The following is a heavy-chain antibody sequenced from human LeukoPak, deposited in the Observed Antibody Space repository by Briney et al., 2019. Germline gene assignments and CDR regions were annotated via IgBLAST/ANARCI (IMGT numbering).Heavy chain of an antibody. CDR3: ARASGIVGSPLQYYFDY. Sequence: SVKVSCKASGGTFSSYAISWVRQAPGQGLEWMGGIIPIFGTASYAQKFQGRVTITADESTSTAYMELSSLRSEDTAVYYCARASGIVGSPLQYYFDYWGQGTLVTVSS. V-gene: IGHV1-69*13. J-gene: IGHJ4*02. CDR2: IIPIFGTA. CDR1: GGTFSSYA. D-gene: IGHD1-26*01.